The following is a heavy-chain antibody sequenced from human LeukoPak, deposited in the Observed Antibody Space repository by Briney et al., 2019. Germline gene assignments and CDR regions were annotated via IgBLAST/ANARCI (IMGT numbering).Heavy chain of an antibody. CDR1: GYTFTGYY. D-gene: IGHD2-21*02. CDR2: INPSGGST. J-gene: IGHJ4*02. Sequence: ASVKVSCKASGYTFTGYYMHWVRQAPGQGLEWMGIINPSGGSTSYAQKFQGRVTMTRDMSTSTVYMELSSLRSEDTAVYYCARGDPIVVVTDYWGQGTLVTVSS. V-gene: IGHV1-46*01. CDR3: ARGDPIVVVTDY.